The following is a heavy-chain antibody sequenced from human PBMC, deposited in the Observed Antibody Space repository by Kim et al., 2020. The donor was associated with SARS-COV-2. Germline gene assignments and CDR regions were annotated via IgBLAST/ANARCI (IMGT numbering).Heavy chain of an antibody. CDR3: AKDGGSWS. CDR2: ISYDGSNK. J-gene: IGHJ5*02. V-gene: IGHV3-30*18. CDR1: GFTFSSYG. Sequence: GGSLRLSCAASGFTFSSYGMHWVRQAPGKGLEWVAVISYDGSNKYYADSVKGRVTISRDNSKNTLYLQMNSLRAEDTAVYYCAKDGGSWSWGQGTLVTVSS. D-gene: IGHD6-13*01.